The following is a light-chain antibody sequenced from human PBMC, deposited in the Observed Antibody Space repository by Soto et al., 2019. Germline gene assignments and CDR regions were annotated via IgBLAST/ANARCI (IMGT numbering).Light chain of an antibody. J-gene: IGKJ4*01. Sequence: EIVMTQSPATLSVSPGERATLSCRASQSVSSYLAWYQQKPGQAPRLLIYGASTRATDIPARFSGSGSGTQFTLTISSLQSEDFALYYCQQYNNWPLTFGGATKVEIK. V-gene: IGKV3-15*01. CDR1: QSVSSY. CDR2: GAS. CDR3: QQYNNWPLT.